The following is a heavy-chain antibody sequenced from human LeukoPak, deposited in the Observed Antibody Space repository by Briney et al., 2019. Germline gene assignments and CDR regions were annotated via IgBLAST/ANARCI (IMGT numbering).Heavy chain of an antibody. D-gene: IGHD4-17*01. CDR2: IGTAGDT. CDR3: ARGFHDYGDYLDDAFDI. CDR1: GFTFSSYD. V-gene: IGHV3-13*01. Sequence: PGGSLRLSCAASGFTFSSYDMHWVRQATGKGLEWVSAIGTAGDTYYPGSVKGRFTISRETAKNSLYLQMNSLRAGDTAVYYCARGFHDYGDYLDDAFDIWGQGTMVTVSS. J-gene: IGHJ3*02.